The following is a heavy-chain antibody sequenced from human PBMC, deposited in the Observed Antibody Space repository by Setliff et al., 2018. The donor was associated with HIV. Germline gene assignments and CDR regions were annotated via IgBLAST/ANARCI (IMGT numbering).Heavy chain of an antibody. Sequence: ASVKVSCKASGYTFTTYAINWVRQAPGQGLEWMGWINTNTGNPRYAQGFTERFVFSVDTSGSTAYLQINSLKSKDTAMYYCARAGRLTYYNFWSGRGWFDPWGQGTLVTSPQ. CDR1: GYTFTTYA. V-gene: IGHV7-4-1*02. D-gene: IGHD3-3*01. CDR3: ARAGRLTYYNFWSGRGWFDP. J-gene: IGHJ5*02. CDR2: INTNTGNP.